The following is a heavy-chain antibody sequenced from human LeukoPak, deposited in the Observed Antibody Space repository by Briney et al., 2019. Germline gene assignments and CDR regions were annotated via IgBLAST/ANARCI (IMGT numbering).Heavy chain of an antibody. D-gene: IGHD3-3*01. CDR1: GFTFSDYY. CDR3: ARYQAKGFWSGYYAYGMDV. V-gene: IGHV3-11*01. Sequence: PGGSLRLSCAASGFTFSDYYMSWIRQAPGKGLEWVSYISSSGSTIYYADSVKGRFTISRDNAKNSLYLQMNSLRAEDTAVYYCARYQAKGFWSGYYAYGMDVWGQGTTVTVSS. CDR2: ISSSGSTI. J-gene: IGHJ6*02.